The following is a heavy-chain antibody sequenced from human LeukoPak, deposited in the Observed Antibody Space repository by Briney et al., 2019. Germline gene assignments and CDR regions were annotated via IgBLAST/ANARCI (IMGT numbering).Heavy chain of an antibody. J-gene: IGHJ6*03. CDR3: ARDSRWGYYGSGSYSGYYMDV. D-gene: IGHD3-10*01. V-gene: IGHV1-18*01. Sequence: GASVKVPCKASGYTFTSYGISWVRQAPGQGLEWMGWISAYNGNTNYAQKLQGRVTMTTDTSTSTAYMELRSLRSDDTAVYYCARDSRWGYYGSGSYSGYYMDVWGKGTTVTISS. CDR1: GYTFTSYG. CDR2: ISAYNGNT.